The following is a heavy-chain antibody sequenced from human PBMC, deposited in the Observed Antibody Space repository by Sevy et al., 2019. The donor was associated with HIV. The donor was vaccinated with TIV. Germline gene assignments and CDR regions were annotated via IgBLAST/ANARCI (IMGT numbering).Heavy chain of an antibody. CDR1: GDSVSSNSAA. J-gene: IGHJ3*02. V-gene: IGHV6-1*01. Sequence: SQTLSLTCAISGDSVSSNSAAWNWIRQSPSRGLEWLGRTYYRSKWYNDYAVSVKSRITINPDTSKNQFSLQLNSVTPEDTAVYYCARVGYSSGWFTDAFYIWGQGTMVTVSS. CDR3: ARVGYSSGWFTDAFYI. D-gene: IGHD6-19*01. CDR2: TYYRSKWYN.